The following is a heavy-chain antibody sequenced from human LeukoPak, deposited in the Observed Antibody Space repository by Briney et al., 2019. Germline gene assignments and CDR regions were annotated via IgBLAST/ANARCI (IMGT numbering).Heavy chain of an antibody. CDR2: IYHSEST. D-gene: IGHD6-19*01. Sequence: PSETLSLTCAVSGYSISSGYYWGWIRQPPGKGLEWIGSIYHSESTYYNPSLKSRVTISVDTSKNQFSLKLSSVTAADTAVYYCARSQTHSSGWDFDFWGHGTLVTVSS. CDR1: GYSISSGYY. J-gene: IGHJ4*01. V-gene: IGHV4-38-2*01. CDR3: ARSQTHSSGWDFDF.